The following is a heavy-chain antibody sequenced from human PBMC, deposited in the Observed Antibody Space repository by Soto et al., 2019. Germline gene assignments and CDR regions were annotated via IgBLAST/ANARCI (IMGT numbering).Heavy chain of an antibody. CDR3: ARDPVGGGNSYLVFDY. J-gene: IGHJ4*02. D-gene: IGHD2-15*01. V-gene: IGHV3-30-3*01. Sequence: QVQLVESGGGVVQPGRSLRLSCAASGFTFSSYAMHWVRQAPGKGLEWVAVISYDGSNKYYADSVKGRFTISRDNSKNTLYLQMNSLRAEDTAVYYCARDPVGGGNSYLVFDYWGQGTLVTVSS. CDR2: ISYDGSNK. CDR1: GFTFSSYA.